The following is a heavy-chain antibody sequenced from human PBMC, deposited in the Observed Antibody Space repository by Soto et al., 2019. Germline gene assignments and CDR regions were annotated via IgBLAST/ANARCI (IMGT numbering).Heavy chain of an antibody. CDR3: AKDSAALLWFGESYGGNWFDP. CDR2: ISGSGGST. V-gene: IGHV3-23*01. CDR1: GFTFSSYA. Sequence: GGSLRLSCAASGFTFSSYAMSWVRQAPGKGLEWVSAISGSGGSTYYADSVKGRFTISRDISKNTLYLQMNSLRAEDTAVYYCAKDSAALLWFGESYGGNWFDPWGQGTLVTVSS. D-gene: IGHD3-10*01. J-gene: IGHJ5*02.